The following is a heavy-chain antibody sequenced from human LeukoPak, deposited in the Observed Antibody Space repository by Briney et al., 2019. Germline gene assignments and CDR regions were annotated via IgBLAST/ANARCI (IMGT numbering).Heavy chain of an antibody. D-gene: IGHD3-10*01. CDR3: AFSEYYYGSGRTNNWFDP. CDR2: INPNSGGT. V-gene: IGHV1-2*02. J-gene: IGHJ5*02. Sequence: GASVKVSCTASVYTFTGYYMHWGRHAPGQGLEWMGWINPNSGGTNYAQKFQGRVTMTRDTSISTDYMELSRLRADDTAVYYCAFSEYYYGSGRTNNWFDPWGQGTLVTVSS. CDR1: VYTFTGYY.